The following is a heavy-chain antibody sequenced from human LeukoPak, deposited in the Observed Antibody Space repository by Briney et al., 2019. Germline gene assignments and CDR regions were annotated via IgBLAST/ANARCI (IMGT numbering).Heavy chain of an antibody. CDR1: GFPYGSTS. CDR3: SRGHYGPDY. CDR2: IQRDGTSP. D-gene: IGHD3-16*01. J-gene: IGHJ4*02. V-gene: IGHV3-74*01. Sequence: PGGSLRLSCTASGFPYGSTSMHWVRQAPGEGLEWVSGIQRDGTSPTYADSVKGRFIISRDNAKGSVYLQMNILRAEDTAVYYCSRGHYGPDYWGQGTLVTVSS.